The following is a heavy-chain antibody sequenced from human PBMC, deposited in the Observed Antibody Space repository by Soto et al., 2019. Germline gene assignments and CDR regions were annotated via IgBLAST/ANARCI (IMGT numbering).Heavy chain of an antibody. J-gene: IGHJ4*02. Sequence: QVQLQQWGAGLLKPSETLSLTCAVYGGSFSGYYWSWIRQPPGKGLEWIGEINHSGSTNYNPSLKSRVTISVDTSKNQCARELSSVTAADTAVYYCARGGIVVVPAAKRVDYWGQGTLVTVSS. CDR2: INHSGST. CDR1: GGSFSGYY. CDR3: ARGGIVVVPAAKRVDY. V-gene: IGHV4-34*01. D-gene: IGHD2-2*01.